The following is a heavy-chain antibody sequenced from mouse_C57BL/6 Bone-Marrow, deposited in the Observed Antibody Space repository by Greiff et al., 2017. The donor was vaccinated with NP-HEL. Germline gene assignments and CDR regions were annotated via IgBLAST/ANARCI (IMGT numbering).Heavy chain of an antibody. V-gene: IGHV3-6*01. D-gene: IGHD1-1*01. CDR1: GYSITSGYY. Sequence: EVQLQQSGPGLVKPSQSLSLTCSVTGYSITSGYYWNWIRQFPGNKLEWMGYISYDGSNNYNPSLKNRISITRDTSKNQFFLKLNSVTTEDTATYYCAGSSYYYFDYWGQGTTLTVSS. CDR2: ISYDGSN. J-gene: IGHJ2*01. CDR3: AGSSYYYFDY.